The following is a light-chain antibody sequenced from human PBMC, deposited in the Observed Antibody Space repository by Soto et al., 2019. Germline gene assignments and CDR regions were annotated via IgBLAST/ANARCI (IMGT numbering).Light chain of an antibody. CDR2: DVS. CDR1: SSDVGHYNY. CDR3: SSFTTSSTFV. J-gene: IGLJ1*01. V-gene: IGLV2-14*01. Sequence: QSALAQPASVSGSPGQSITISCTGTSSDVGHYNYVSWFQQHPGKVPKLLIYDVSSWPSAIPDRFSGSKSGNTASLTISGLQAEDEADYYCSSFTTSSTFVFGTGTKVTVL.